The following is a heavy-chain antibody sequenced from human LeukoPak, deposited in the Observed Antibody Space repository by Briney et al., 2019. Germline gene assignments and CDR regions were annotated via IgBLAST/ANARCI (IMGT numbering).Heavy chain of an antibody. J-gene: IGHJ4*02. CDR2: ISYDRSNK. D-gene: IGHD3-10*01. CDR3: AKALYGSGSYPFDY. CDR1: GFTFNNYV. Sequence: GRPLRLSCAPSGFTFNNYVMHWARQAPGKGLVCVALISYDRSNKYYADSVRGRFTISRDNSKNTLYLKMNSLRPQDTAVYYCAKALYGSGSYPFDYWGQGTLVTVSS. V-gene: IGHV3-30*18.